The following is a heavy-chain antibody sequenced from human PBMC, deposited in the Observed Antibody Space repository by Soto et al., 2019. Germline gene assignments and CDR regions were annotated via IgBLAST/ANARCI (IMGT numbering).Heavy chain of an antibody. Sequence: GESLKISCKGSGYSFTSYWIGWVRQMPGKGLEWMGIIYPGDSDTRYSPSFQGQVTISADKSISTAYLQWSSLKASDTAMYYCVRLISSSWYHYYYCIYVLGQGTTVTVSS. V-gene: IGHV5-51*01. J-gene: IGHJ6*01. D-gene: IGHD6-13*01. CDR2: IYPGDSDT. CDR1: GYSFTSYW. CDR3: VRLISSSWYHYYYCIYV.